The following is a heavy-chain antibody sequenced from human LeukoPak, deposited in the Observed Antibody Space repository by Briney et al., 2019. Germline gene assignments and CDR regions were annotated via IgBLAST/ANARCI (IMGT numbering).Heavy chain of an antibody. CDR1: GFTVSSNC. V-gene: IGHV3-53*01. Sequence: PGGSLRLSCAASGFTVSSNCVTWVRQAPGKGLEWVSVIYSGGSTYYADSVKGRFTISRDNSKNTLYLQMNSLRAEDTAVYYCAREVFYGSGSYLHYWGQGTLVTVSS. CDR2: IYSGGST. J-gene: IGHJ4*02. CDR3: AREVFYGSGSYLHY. D-gene: IGHD3-10*01.